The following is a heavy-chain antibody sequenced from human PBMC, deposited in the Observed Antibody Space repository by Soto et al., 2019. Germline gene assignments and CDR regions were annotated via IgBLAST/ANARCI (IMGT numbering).Heavy chain of an antibody. CDR2: ISYDGSNK. Sequence: PGGSLRLSCAASGFTFSSYGMHWVRQAPGKGLEWVAVISYDGSNKYYADSVKGRFTISRDNSKNTLYLQMNSLRAEDTAVYYCARAAYCGGDCYAFDIWGQGTMITVSS. CDR3: ARAAYCGGDCYAFDI. CDR1: GFTFSSYG. D-gene: IGHD2-21*02. V-gene: IGHV3-30*19. J-gene: IGHJ3*02.